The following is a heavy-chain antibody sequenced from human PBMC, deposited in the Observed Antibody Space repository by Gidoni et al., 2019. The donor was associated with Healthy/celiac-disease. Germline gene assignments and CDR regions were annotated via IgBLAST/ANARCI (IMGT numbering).Heavy chain of an antibody. CDR3: ARGFYYDSSSPFDY. CDR1: GGTFSSYT. Sequence: QVQLVQSGAEVKKRGSSVKVSCKASGGTFSSYTISWVRQATGQGLEWRGRIISILGIANYAQKFQGRVTITADKSTSTAYMELSSLRSEDTAVYYCARGFYYDSSSPFDYWGQGTLVTVSS. CDR2: IISILGIA. J-gene: IGHJ4*02. D-gene: IGHD3-22*01. V-gene: IGHV1-69*02.